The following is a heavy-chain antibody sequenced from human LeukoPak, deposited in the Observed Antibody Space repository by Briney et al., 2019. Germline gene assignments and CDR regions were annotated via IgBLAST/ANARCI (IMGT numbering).Heavy chain of an antibody. CDR2: ISWNSGSI. V-gene: IGHV3-9*01. Sequence: QSGRSLRLSCAASGFTFDDYAMPWVRQAPGKGLEWVSGISWNSGSIGYADSVKGRFTISRDNAKNSLYLQMNSLRAEDTALYYCAKVGSGSYYKAPFFDYWGQGTLVTVSS. CDR3: AKVGSGSYYKAPFFDY. D-gene: IGHD3-10*01. CDR1: GFTFDDYA. J-gene: IGHJ4*02.